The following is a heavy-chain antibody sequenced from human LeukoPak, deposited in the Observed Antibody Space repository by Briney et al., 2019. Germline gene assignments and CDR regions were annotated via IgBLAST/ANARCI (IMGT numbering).Heavy chain of an antibody. CDR1: GFTFSSYA. CDR3: ARDRVVATFDY. D-gene: IGHD5-12*01. V-gene: IGHV3-23*01. CDR2: ISGSGGST. J-gene: IGHJ4*02. Sequence: QTGGSLGLSCAASGFTFSSYAMSWVRQAPGKGLEWVSAISGSGGSTYYADSVKGRFTISRDNAKNSLYLLMNSLRAEDTAVYYCARDRVVATFDYWGQGTLVTVSS.